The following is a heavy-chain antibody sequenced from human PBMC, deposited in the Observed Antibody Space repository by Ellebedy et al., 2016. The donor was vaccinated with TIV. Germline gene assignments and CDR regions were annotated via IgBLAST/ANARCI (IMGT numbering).Heavy chain of an antibody. CDR1: GGSFSGYY. D-gene: IGHD3-10*01. Sequence: SETLSLTXAVYGGSFSGYYWSWIRQPPGKGPEWIGEINHSGSTNYNPSLKSRVTISVDTSKNQFSLKLSSVTAADTAVYYCARGGLLYGSGSYWFDYWGQGTLVTVSS. J-gene: IGHJ4*02. CDR2: INHSGST. CDR3: ARGGLLYGSGSYWFDY. V-gene: IGHV4-34*01.